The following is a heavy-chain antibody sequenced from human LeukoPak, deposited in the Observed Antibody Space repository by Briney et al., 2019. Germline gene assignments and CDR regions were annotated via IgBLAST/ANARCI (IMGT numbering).Heavy chain of an antibody. CDR2: ISSNSRYI. Sequence: GGSLRLSCAASGFTFSTYSMSWVRQAPGKGLEWVSSISSNSRYIYYADTMRGRFTISRDNAKNSLYLQMNSLKPEDTAVYYCARVAEAAAFDSWGQGTLVTVSS. J-gene: IGHJ4*02. CDR3: ARVAEAAAFDS. CDR1: GFTFSTYS. D-gene: IGHD6-13*01. V-gene: IGHV3-21*06.